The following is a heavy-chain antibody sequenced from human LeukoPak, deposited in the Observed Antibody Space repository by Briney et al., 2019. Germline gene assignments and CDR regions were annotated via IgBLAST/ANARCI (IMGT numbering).Heavy chain of an antibody. D-gene: IGHD1-26*01. V-gene: IGHV3-48*02. CDR2: ISSSSGSV. CDR1: GFTFSNYN. Sequence: PGGSLKLSCAASGFTFSNYNMNWVRQAPGKGLEWVSYISSSSGSVYYADSVKGRFSISRDNAKNSLFLQLHSLRDEDTAVYFCASSGSYRFDYWGQGTLVTVSS. CDR3: ASSGSYRFDY. J-gene: IGHJ4*02.